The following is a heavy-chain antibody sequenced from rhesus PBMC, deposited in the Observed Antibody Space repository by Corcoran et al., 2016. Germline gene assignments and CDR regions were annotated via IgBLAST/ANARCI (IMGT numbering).Heavy chain of an antibody. Sequence: QVQLQESGPGLVKPSETLSLTCTVSGASISNYWWSWIRKPPGRGLGWIGEISGNSRAPHYLPALTRRLTISQDTSENQFSLKLSSVTAADTAVYYCAIVSSSYRYYGLDSWGQGVVVTVSS. CDR1: GASISNYW. CDR2: ISGNSRAP. J-gene: IGHJ6*01. D-gene: IGHD6-43*01. CDR3: AIVSSSYRYYGLDS. V-gene: IGHV4-80*01.